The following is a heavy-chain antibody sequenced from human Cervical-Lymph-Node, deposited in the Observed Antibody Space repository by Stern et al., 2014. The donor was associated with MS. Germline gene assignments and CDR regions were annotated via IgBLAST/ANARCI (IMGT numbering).Heavy chain of an antibody. Sequence: QVQLVQSGAEVKKPGASVKGSCKASGHTTTSYGISWVRQAPGQGLEWMGWISAHNGKTNYVQKFQGRVTMTTDTSTSTAYMEVRSLRSDDTAVYYCATFIATAGTFNYWGQGTLVTVSS. CDR2: ISAHNGKT. CDR1: GHTTTSYG. D-gene: IGHD6-25*01. CDR3: ATFIATAGTFNY. V-gene: IGHV1-18*01. J-gene: IGHJ4*02.